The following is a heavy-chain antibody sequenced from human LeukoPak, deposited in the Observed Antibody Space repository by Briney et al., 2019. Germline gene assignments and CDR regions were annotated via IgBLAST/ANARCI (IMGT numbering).Heavy chain of an antibody. D-gene: IGHD2-2*01. J-gene: IGHJ4*02. V-gene: IGHV4-34*01. Sequence: SGSTNYNPSLKSRVTISGDTSKNQFSLKLSSVTAADTAVYYCARVGYCSTTSCYWRAFDYWGQGTLVTVSS. CDR2: SGST. CDR3: ARVGYCSTTSCYWRAFDY.